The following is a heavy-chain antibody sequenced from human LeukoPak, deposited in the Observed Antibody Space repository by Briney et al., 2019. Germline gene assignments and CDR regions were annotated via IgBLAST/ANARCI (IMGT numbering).Heavy chain of an antibody. CDR1: GGSISSYY. V-gene: IGHV4-59*01. CDR2: IYYSGST. J-gene: IGHJ5*02. CDR3: ARSSYNWFDP. Sequence: SSETLSLTCTVSGGSISSYYWSWIRQPPGKGLEWIGYIYYSGSTNYNPSLKSRVTISVDTSKNQFSLKLSSVTAADTAVYYCARSSYNWFDPWGQGTLVTVSS.